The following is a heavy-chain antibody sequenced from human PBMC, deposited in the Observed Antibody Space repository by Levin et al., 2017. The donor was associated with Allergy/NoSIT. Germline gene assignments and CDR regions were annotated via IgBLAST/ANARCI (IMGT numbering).Heavy chain of an antibody. V-gene: IGHV1-69*04. J-gene: IGHJ3*02. CDR1: GGTFSSYA. CDR2: IIPILGIA. Sequence: SVKVSCKASGGTFSSYAISWVRQAPGQGLEWMGRIIPILGIANYAQKFQGRVTITADKSTSTAYMELSSLRSEDTAVYYCAREPGYYDILTGTRFPTTKGSAFDIWGQGTMVTVSS. CDR3: AREPGYYDILTGTRFPTTKGSAFDI. D-gene: IGHD3-9*01.